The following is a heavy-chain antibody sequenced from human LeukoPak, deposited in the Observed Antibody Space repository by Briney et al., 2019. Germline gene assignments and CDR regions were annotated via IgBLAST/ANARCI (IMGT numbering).Heavy chain of an antibody. V-gene: IGHV3-23*01. CDR3: AKDRPNYFGSNGHYYRRNGDS. J-gene: IGHJ5*01. CDR1: GFTFSIYA. CDR2: ITSSGDTT. Sequence: GSLRLSCTASGFTFSIYAMSWVRQAPGRGLEWVSAITSSGDTTFYADSVRGRFTISRDNSKNTLYLQMSSLRAEDTAVFYCAKDRPNYFGSNGHYYRRNGDSWGQGTLVTVSS. D-gene: IGHD3-10*01.